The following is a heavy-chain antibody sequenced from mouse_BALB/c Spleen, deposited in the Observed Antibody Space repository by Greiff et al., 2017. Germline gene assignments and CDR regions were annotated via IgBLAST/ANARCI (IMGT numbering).Heavy chain of an antibody. CDR1: GFTFSDYY. D-gene: IGHD1-1*01. CDR3: ARDSYGSDY. Sequence: EVMLVESGGGLVKPGGSLKLSCAASGFTFSDYYMYWVRQTPEKRLEWVATISDGGSYTYYPDSVKGRFTISRNNAKNNLYLQMSSLKSEDTAMYYCARDSYGSDYWGQGTTLTVSS. J-gene: IGHJ2*01. V-gene: IGHV5-4*02. CDR2: ISDGGSYT.